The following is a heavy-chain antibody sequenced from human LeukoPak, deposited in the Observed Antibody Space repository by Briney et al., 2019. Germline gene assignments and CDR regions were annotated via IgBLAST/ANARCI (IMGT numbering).Heavy chain of an antibody. J-gene: IGHJ4*02. CDR1: GYTFTSYA. CDR2: INTNTGNP. Sequence: ASVKVSCKASGYTFTSYAMNWVRQAPGQGLEWMGRINTNTGNPTYAQGFTGRFVFSLDTSVSTAYLQISSLKAEDTAVYYCARDRIDIVATTRGYGDYRFDYWGQGTLVTVSS. D-gene: IGHD5-12*01. V-gene: IGHV7-4-1*02. CDR3: ARDRIDIVATTRGYGDYRFDY.